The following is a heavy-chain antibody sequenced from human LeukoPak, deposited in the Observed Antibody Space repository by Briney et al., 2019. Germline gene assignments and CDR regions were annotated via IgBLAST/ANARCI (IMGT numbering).Heavy chain of an antibody. D-gene: IGHD6-13*01. Sequence: GGSLRLSCAASGFTFSSYAMSWVRQAPGKGLQRVSTITGTTHYADSVRGRFTISRDNSKNMLYLQMNSLSTEDTAIYYCAKAFREYGSSTYSSFDIWGQGTMVTVSS. V-gene: IGHV3-23*01. CDR3: AKAFREYGSSTYSSFDI. J-gene: IGHJ3*02. CDR2: ITGTT. CDR1: GFTFSSYA.